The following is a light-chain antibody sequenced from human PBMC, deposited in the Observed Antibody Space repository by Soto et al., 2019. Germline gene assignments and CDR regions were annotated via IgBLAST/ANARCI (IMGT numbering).Light chain of an antibody. V-gene: IGKV3-11*01. J-gene: IGKJ5*01. CDR1: QSIRGL. Sequence: DIVLTQSPATLSLSPGERVTLSCRARQSIRGLLNWYQQRPGQAPRLLIYDASNRATDIPARFSGSGSGTDFILTISSLDPEDFAVYFCQQRHNWAITFGQGTRLDIK. CDR3: QQRHNWAIT. CDR2: DAS.